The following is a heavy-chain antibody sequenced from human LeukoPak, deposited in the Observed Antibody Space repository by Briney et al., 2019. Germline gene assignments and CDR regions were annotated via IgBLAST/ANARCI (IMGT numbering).Heavy chain of an antibody. D-gene: IGHD1-26*01. J-gene: IGHJ4*02. Sequence: SETLSLTCTVSGGSISSSSYYWGWIRQPPGKGLEWIGSIYYSGSTYYNPSLKSRVTISVDTSKNQFSLKLSSVTAADTAVYYCARARRVGATPDFDYWGQGTLVTVSS. CDR3: ARARRVGATPDFDY. CDR2: IYYSGST. CDR1: GGSISSSSYY. V-gene: IGHV4-39*07.